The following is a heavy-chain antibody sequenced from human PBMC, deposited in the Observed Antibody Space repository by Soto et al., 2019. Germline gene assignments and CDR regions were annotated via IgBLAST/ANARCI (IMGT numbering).Heavy chain of an antibody. CDR2: IKRDGSNK. CDR1: GFTFGSYW. CDR3: ARDVSPGSSSLYLDAFDI. J-gene: IGHJ3*02. Sequence: EVQLVESGGTLVQPGGSLRLSCEGSGFTFGSYWMTWVRQAQGKGLEWVANIKRDGSNKSYLDSVRGRFTISRDNAKNSLYLQMSSLRAEDTALYYCARDVSPGSSSLYLDAFDIWGQGTMVTVSS. V-gene: IGHV3-7*05. D-gene: IGHD6-13*01.